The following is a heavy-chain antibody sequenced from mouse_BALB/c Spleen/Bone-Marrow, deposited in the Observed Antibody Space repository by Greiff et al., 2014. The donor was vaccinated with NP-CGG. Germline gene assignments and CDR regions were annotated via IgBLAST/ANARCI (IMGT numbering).Heavy chain of an antibody. D-gene: IGHD3-3*01. J-gene: IGHJ1*01. CDR3: ARSQGGYWYFNV. CDR1: GYAFSSYW. V-gene: IGHV1-80*01. Sequence: QVQLQQSGAELVRPGSSVKISCKASGYAFSSYWMNWVKQRPGQGLEWIGQIYPGDGDTNYNGKFKGKATLTADKSSSTAYMQLSGLTSEDSAVYFCARSQGGYWYFNVWGAGTTVTVSS. CDR2: IYPGDGDT.